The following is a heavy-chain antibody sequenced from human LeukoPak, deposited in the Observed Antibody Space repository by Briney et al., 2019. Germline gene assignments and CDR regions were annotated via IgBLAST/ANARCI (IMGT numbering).Heavy chain of an antibody. CDR1: GFAFSSFG. V-gene: IGHV3-48*04. CDR3: AELGITMIGGV. D-gene: IGHD3-10*02. Sequence: GGSLRLSCAASGFAFSSFGMNWVRQAPGKGLEWVSYISTSSSTIYYADSVKGRFTISRDNAKNSLYLQMNSLRAEDTAVYYCAELGITMIGGVWGKGTTVTISS. CDR2: ISTSSSTI. J-gene: IGHJ6*04.